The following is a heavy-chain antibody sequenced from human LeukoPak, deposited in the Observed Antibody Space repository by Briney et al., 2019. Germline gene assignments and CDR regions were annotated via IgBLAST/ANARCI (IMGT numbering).Heavy chain of an antibody. Sequence: PSETLSLTCAVYGGSFSGYYWSWIRQPPGKGLEWIGEIYHSGSTNYNPSLKSRVTISVDKSKNQFSLKLSSVTAADTAVYYCARGSGSSSVYFDYWGQGTLVTVSS. J-gene: IGHJ4*02. CDR1: GGSFSGYY. V-gene: IGHV4-34*01. CDR3: ARGSGSSSVYFDY. CDR2: IYHSGST. D-gene: IGHD6-13*01.